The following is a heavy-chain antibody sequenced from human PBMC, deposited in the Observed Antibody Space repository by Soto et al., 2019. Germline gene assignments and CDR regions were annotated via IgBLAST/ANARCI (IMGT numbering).Heavy chain of an antibody. J-gene: IGHJ4*02. CDR1: GGSMSSNY. Sequence: SETLSLTCTVSGGSMSSNYWTWIRQPPGKGLEWIGYVYNSGSTNYNPSLKSRVTISEDTSKSQFSLKVNSMTAADTAGYYCARYRREAVAGYTLDNWGQGILVTVSS. CDR3: ARYRREAVAGYTLDN. CDR2: VYNSGST. V-gene: IGHV4-59*01. D-gene: IGHD6-13*01.